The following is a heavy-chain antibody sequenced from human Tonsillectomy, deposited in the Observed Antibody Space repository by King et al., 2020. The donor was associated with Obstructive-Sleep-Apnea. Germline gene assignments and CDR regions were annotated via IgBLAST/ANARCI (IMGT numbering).Heavy chain of an antibody. CDR2: IYYSGST. CDR1: GGSISSYY. V-gene: IGHV4-59*01. J-gene: IGHJ3*02. CDR3: ASSWSYCSGGGCRYDAFDI. D-gene: IGHD2-15*01. Sequence: VQLQESGPGLVKPSETLSLTCTVSGGSISSYYWSWIRQPPGKGLEWIGYIYYSGSTNYNPSLKSRVTISVDTSKNQFSLKLSSVTAADTAVYYCASSWSYCSGGGCRYDAFDIWGQGTMVTVSS.